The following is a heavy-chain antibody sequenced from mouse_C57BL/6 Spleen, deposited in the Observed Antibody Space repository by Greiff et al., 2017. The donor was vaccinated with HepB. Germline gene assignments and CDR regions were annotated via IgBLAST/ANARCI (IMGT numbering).Heavy chain of an antibody. CDR1: GFTFSSYG. J-gene: IGHJ2*01. CDR3: ARHDGYDY. CDR2: ISSGGSYT. V-gene: IGHV5-6*01. D-gene: IGHD2-3*01. Sequence: DVHLVESGGDLVKPGGSLKLSCAASGFTFSSYGMSWVRQTPDKRLEWVGTISSGGSYTYYPDSVKGRFTISRDNAKNTLYLQMSSMKSEDTAVYYCARHDGYDYWGQGTTLTVSS.